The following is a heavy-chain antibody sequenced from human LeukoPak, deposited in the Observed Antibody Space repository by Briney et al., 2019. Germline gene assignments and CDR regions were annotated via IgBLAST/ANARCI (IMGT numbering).Heavy chain of an antibody. CDR2: INPISGGT. CDR1: GSTFTGYY. J-gene: IGHJ3*02. D-gene: IGHD3-3*01. Sequence: GASVTVSXQAYGSTFTGYYMDWVRQVPGQGIEWMGWINPISGGTRYAQKFQDRVTMTRDTSITTAYMDLSRLRSDDTAVYYCARDTKKRTFFVLGCPTCYVFDIWGQGTMVAVSS. CDR3: ARDTKKRTFFVLGCPTCYVFDI. V-gene: IGHV1-2*02.